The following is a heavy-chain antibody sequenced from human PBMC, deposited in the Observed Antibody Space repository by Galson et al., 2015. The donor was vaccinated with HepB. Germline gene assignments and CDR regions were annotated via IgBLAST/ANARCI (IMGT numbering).Heavy chain of an antibody. J-gene: IGHJ4*02. Sequence: SLRLSCAASGFTFNTYIMQWVRQAPGKGLEWVAVISPDGTKKHDADSVKGRFTVSRDNSKNVLYLQMDSLRPEDTAVYYCARVGQDWGQGTMVVVSS. V-gene: IGHV3-30-3*01. CDR2: ISPDGTKK. CDR1: GFTFNTYI. CDR3: ARVGQD.